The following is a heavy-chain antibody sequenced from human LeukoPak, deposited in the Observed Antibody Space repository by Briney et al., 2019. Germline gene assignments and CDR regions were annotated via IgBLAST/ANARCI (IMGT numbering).Heavy chain of an antibody. CDR1: GFTFSSYW. CDR3: ARDRPYIVGATPLDY. Sequence: GGSLRLSCAASGFTFSSYWMSWVRQAPGKGLEWVANIKQDGSEKYYVDSVKGRFTISRDNAKNSLYLQMNSLRAEDTAVYYCARDRPYIVGATPLDYWGQGTLVTVSS. CDR2: IKQDGSEK. D-gene: IGHD1-26*01. V-gene: IGHV3-7*01. J-gene: IGHJ4*02.